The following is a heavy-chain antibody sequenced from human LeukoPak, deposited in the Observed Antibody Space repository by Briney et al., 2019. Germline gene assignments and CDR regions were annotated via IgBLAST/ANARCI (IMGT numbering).Heavy chain of an antibody. J-gene: IGHJ4*02. CDR2: ISYDGGTK. CDR3: APGYYYFDY. CDR1: GFSFSTYG. V-gene: IGHV3-30*03. Sequence: QPGRSLRLSCAASGFSFSTYGMHWVRQAPGKGLEWVALISYDGGTKYYEDSVKGRFTISRDNSKNTLYLQMNSLRAEDTAVYYCAPGYYYFDYWGQGTLVTVSS. D-gene: IGHD5-18*01.